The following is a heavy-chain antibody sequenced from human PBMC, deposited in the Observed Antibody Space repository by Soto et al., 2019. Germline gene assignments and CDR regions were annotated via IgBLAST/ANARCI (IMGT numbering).Heavy chain of an antibody. CDR2: TYYRSKWYN. CDR3: ARELELPGDYYHGMDV. CDR1: RYSVSCNSAA. Sequence: SHTLSLTCAISRYSVSCNSAALHWIRQSPSRGLEWLGRTYYRSKWYNDYAVSVKSRITINPDTSKNQFSLQLNSVTPEDTAVYYCARELELPGDYYHGMDVWGQGTTVTVSS. V-gene: IGHV6-1*01. J-gene: IGHJ6*02. D-gene: IGHD1-7*01.